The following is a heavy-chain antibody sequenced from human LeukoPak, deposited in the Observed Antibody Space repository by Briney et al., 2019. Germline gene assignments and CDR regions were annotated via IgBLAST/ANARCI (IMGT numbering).Heavy chain of an antibody. Sequence: ASVKVSCKASGYTFSGHYMHWIRQAPGQGLEWMGWINPNSGGTNYAQKFQGRVTMTRDTSISTAYMELSRLRSDDTAVYYCARDRASGYDSLGYDYWGQGTLVTVSS. D-gene: IGHD5-12*01. CDR1: GYTFSGHY. V-gene: IGHV1-2*02. CDR2: INPNSGGT. J-gene: IGHJ4*02. CDR3: ARDRASGYDSLGYDY.